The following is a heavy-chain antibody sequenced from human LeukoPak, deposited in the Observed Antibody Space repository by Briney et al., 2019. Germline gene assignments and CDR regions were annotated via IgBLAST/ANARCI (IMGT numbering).Heavy chain of an antibody. V-gene: IGHV3-48*04. Sequence: QAGGSLRLSCAASGFTFSSYSMNWVRQAPGKGLEWISYITSSGSTVYYTDSVKGRFTISRDNSKNSLYLQMNSLRAEDTAVYYCARALNDAFDIWGQGTMVTVSS. CDR3: ARALNDAFDI. CDR1: GFTFSSYS. CDR2: ITSSGSTV. J-gene: IGHJ3*02.